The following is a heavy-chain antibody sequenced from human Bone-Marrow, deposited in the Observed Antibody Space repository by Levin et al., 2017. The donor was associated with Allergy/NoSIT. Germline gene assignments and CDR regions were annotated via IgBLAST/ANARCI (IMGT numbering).Heavy chain of an antibody. CDR3: ADLYCSSGTCFFHY. CDR2: MGARGSV. Sequence: PGGSLRLSCLGSSEMFRNYEMTWVRLPPGKGLEWISYMGARGSVSYADSVKGRFTVSRDYDKNTLYLHMNSLRVDDTALYYCADLYCSSGTCFFHYWGRGTQVTVSS. V-gene: IGHV3-48*03. CDR1: SEMFRNYE. J-gene: IGHJ4*02. D-gene: IGHD1-14*01.